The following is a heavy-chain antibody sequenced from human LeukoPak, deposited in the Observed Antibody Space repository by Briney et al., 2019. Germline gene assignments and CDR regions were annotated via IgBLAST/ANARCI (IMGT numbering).Heavy chain of an antibody. CDR3: ARGPRGSYSVDY. D-gene: IGHD1-26*01. CDR1: GFTFSSYG. CDR2: IWYDGSNK. V-gene: IGHV3-33*01. J-gene: IGHJ4*02. Sequence: GRSLRLSCAASGFTFSSYGMHWVRQAPGKGLEWVAVIWYDGSNKYYADSVKGRFTISRDNSKNTLYLQMNSLRAEDTAVYYCARGPRGSYSVDYWGQGTLVTVSS.